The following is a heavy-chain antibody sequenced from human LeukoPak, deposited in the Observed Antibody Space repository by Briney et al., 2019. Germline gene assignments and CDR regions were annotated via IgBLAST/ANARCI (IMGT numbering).Heavy chain of an antibody. V-gene: IGHV3-49*04. J-gene: IGHJ4*02. Sequence: GSLRLSCTASGFTFGDYAMTWVRQAPGKGREWVGFIASKTYGCTAEYAAAVKGRFTISRDDSKSIAYLQMNSLKTEDTAVYFCSRDQTPYYWGQGTLVTVSS. CDR1: GFTFGDYA. CDR2: IASKTYGCTA. CDR3: SRDQTPYY.